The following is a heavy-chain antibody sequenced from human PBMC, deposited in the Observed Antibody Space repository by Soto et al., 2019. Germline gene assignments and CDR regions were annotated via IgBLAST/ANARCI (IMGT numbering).Heavy chain of an antibody. Sequence: ASVKVSCKASGYTFTSYYMHWVRQAPGQGLEWMGIINPSGGSTSYAQKLQGRVTMTRDTSTSTVYMELSSLRSEDTAVYYCARDEAYCGGDCYGPTYYYYGMDVWGQGTTVTVSS. J-gene: IGHJ6*02. CDR2: INPSGGST. V-gene: IGHV1-46*01. CDR1: GYTFTSYY. CDR3: ARDEAYCGGDCYGPTYYYYGMDV. D-gene: IGHD2-21*02.